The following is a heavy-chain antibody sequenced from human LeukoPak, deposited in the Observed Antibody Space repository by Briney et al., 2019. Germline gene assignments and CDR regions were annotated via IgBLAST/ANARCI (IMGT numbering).Heavy chain of an antibody. CDR2: SSHGGAAHDSMTT. CDR1: VDSISRGYY. V-gene: IGHV4-38-2*02. CDR3: ARGSVVATIFDY. D-gene: IGHD5-12*01. J-gene: IGHJ4*02. Sequence: SETLSLTCTVSVDSISRGYYCAWIRPPPGKGREWIGRSSHGGAAHDSMTTFYNPSLKSRVTMLVDTSKNQYSLKLSSVTAADTAVYYCARGSVVATIFDYWGQGTLVTVSS.